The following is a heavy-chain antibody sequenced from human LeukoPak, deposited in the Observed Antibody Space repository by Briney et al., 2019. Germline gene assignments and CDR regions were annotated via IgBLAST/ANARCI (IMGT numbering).Heavy chain of an antibody. CDR2: ISWNSGNI. CDR3: ARRGAMVRGLMTAFDI. J-gene: IGHJ3*02. CDR1: GFTFGEYS. Sequence: GGSLTLSCATSGFTFGEYSMHWVRQAPGKGLEWVSGISWNSGNILYADSVNGRFTISRDNAKSSVYLQMNSLRAEDTALYYCARRGAMVRGLMTAFDIWGQGTRVTVSS. D-gene: IGHD3-10*01. V-gene: IGHV3-9*01.